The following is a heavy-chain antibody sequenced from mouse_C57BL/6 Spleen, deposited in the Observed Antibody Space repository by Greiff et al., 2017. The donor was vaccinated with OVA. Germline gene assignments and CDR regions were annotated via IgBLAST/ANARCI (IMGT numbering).Heavy chain of an antibody. V-gene: IGHV5-6*01. D-gene: IGHD3-2*02. CDR2: ISSGGSYT. CDR1: GFTFSSYG. J-gene: IGHJ3*01. CDR3: ARLDSSSPWFAY. Sequence: EVQRVESGGDLVKPGGSLKLSCAASGFTFSSYGMSWVRQTPDKRLEWVATISSGGSYTYYPDSVKGRFTMSRDNAKNTMYLQMSSLKSEDTDMYDCARLDSSSPWFAYWGQGTLVTVSA.